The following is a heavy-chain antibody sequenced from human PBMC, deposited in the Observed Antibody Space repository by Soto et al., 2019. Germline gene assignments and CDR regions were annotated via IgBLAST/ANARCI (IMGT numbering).Heavy chain of an antibody. CDR1: GGSFSGYY. J-gene: IGHJ5*02. V-gene: IGHV4-34*01. D-gene: IGHD2-2*01. Sequence: SETLSLTCAVYGGSFSGYYWSWIRQPPGKGLEWIGEINHSGSTNYNPSLKSRVTISVDTSKNQFSLKLSSVTAADTAVYYCARGLPRAVPALVAAQKNWFDPWGQGTLVTVSS. CDR3: ARGLPRAVPALVAAQKNWFDP. CDR2: INHSGST.